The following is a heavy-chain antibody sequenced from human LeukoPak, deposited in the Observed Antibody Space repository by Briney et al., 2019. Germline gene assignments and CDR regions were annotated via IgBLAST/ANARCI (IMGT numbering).Heavy chain of an antibody. CDR1: GFTFSSYG. CDR2: ISYDGSNK. J-gene: IGHJ6*01. V-gene: IGHV3-30*18. Sequence: GGSLRLSCAASGFTFSSYGMHWVRQAPGKGLERVAVISYDGSNKYYADSVKGRFTISRDNSKNTLYLQMNSLRAEDTAVYYCAKALRIYYYYGMDVWGQGTTVTVPS. D-gene: IGHD3-10*01. CDR3: AKALRIYYYYGMDV.